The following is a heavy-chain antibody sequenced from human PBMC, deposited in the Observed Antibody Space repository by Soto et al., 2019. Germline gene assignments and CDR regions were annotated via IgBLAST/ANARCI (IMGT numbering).Heavy chain of an antibody. J-gene: IGHJ4*02. D-gene: IGHD3-10*01. CDR1: GFTFSSYW. CDR2: MNPDGSER. V-gene: IGHV3-7*01. CDR3: ARGTMEAPGKDY. Sequence: EVDLVESGGGLVQPGGSLRLSCVASGFTFSSYWMSWVRQAPGKGLEWVANMNPDGSERLFLESVKGRFTISRDNGRNSGYLQMDSRRAEDKAVYYCARGTMEAPGKDYWGQGTLVTVSS.